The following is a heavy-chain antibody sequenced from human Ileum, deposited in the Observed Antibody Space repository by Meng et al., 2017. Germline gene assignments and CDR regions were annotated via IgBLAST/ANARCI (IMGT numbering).Heavy chain of an antibody. V-gene: IGHV1-8*01. CDR1: GYTFNSLH. D-gene: IGHD7-27*01. J-gene: IGHJ4*02. Sequence: ASVKVSCKTSGYTFNSLHINWMRQATGQGLEWMGWMNPKSGDTGLAQKFQGRLTLTRDTSMNTAYMELSSLTSEDTAVYYCARGVDAGVDYWGQGNRVNVAS. CDR3: ARGVDAGVDY. CDR2: MNPKSGDT.